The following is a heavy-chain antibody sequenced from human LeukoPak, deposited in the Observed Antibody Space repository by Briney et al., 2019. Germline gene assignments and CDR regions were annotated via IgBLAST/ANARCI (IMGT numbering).Heavy chain of an antibody. Sequence: ASVKVSCKASGGTFSSYAISWVRQAPGQGLEWMGGIIPIFGTANRAQKFQGRVTITADESTSTAYMELSSLRSEDTAVYYCARSTSGIAARRFFDYWGQGTLVTVSS. J-gene: IGHJ4*02. CDR2: IIPIFGTA. CDR3: ARSTSGIAARRFFDY. V-gene: IGHV1-69*13. CDR1: GGTFSSYA. D-gene: IGHD6-6*01.